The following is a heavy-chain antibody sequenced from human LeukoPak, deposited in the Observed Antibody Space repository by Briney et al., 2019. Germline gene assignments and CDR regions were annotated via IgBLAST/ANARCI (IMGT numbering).Heavy chain of an antibody. CDR1: GGSINSGTYS. Sequence: PSQTLSLTCAVSGGSINSGTYSRSWLRQPPGTGLEWIGYVYHSGSTYYNPSLKSRVTISVDTPKNQFSLNLGSVTAADTAIYYCARKYCTSTTCYPDYWGQGTLVTVSS. D-gene: IGHD2-2*01. CDR3: ARKYCTSTTCYPDY. CDR2: VYHSGST. V-gene: IGHV4-30-2*01. J-gene: IGHJ4*02.